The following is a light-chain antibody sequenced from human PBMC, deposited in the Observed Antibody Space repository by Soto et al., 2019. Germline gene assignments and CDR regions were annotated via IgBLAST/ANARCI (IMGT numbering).Light chain of an antibody. CDR1: QVISTS. CDR3: QQSYSSPPT. Sequence: ASVTITCRASQVISTSLAWYQVKPGKAPKLLIYAASTLQSGVPSRFSGSRSGPDFTLTISSLQPEDFATYYCQQSYSSPPTFGQGTKVDI. V-gene: IGKV1-39*01. CDR2: AAS. J-gene: IGKJ1*01.